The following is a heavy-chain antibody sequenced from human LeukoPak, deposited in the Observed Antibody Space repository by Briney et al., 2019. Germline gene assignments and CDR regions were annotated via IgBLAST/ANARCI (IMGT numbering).Heavy chain of an antibody. CDR3: ARDRGYYDSSGYSD. J-gene: IGHJ4*02. D-gene: IGHD3-22*01. CDR1: GGSFGGYY. Sequence: SETLSLTCAVYGGSFGGYYWSWIRQPPGKGLEWIGEINHSGSTNYNPSLKSRVTISVDTSKNQFSLKLSSVTAADTAVYYCARDRGYYDSSGYSDWGQGTLVTVSS. V-gene: IGHV4-34*01. CDR2: INHSGST.